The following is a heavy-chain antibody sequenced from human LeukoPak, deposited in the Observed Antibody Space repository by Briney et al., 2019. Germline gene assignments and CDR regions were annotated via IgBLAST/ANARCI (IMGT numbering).Heavy chain of an antibody. CDR3: AKGVSPHSSGYFALFDY. J-gene: IGHJ4*02. Sequence: PGGSLRLSCAASGFSFSSYAMSWVRQAPGKGLEWVSGISGSAPSTYYADSVKGRFTISRDNSKNTLDLQMNSLRVEDTAVYYCAKGVSPHSSGYFALFDYWGQGTLVTASS. D-gene: IGHD3-22*01. CDR1: GFSFSSYA. CDR2: ISGSAPST. V-gene: IGHV3-23*01.